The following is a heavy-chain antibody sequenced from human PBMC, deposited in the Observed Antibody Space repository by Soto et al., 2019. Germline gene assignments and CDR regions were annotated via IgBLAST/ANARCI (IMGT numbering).Heavy chain of an antibody. CDR1: GGSFSGYY. CDR2: INHSGST. J-gene: IGHJ6*03. D-gene: IGHD3-9*01. CDR3: ARGVPLLRYLDWLLLYYYYYYMDV. V-gene: IGHV4-34*01. Sequence: SETLSLTCAVYGGSFSGYYWSWIRQPPGKGLEWIGEINHSGSTNYNPSLKSRVTISVDTSKNQFSLKLSSVTAADTAVYYCARGVPLLRYLDWLLLYYYYYYMDVWGKGTTVTVSS.